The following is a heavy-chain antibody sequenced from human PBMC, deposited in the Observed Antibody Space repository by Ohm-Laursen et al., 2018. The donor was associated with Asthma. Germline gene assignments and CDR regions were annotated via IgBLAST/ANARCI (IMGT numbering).Heavy chain of an antibody. CDR1: GGSISSGGYY. D-gene: IGHD2-21*02. Sequence: TLSLTWSVSGGSISSGGYYWSWIRQHPGKGLEWIGDIYYSGSTYYNPSLKSRVTISVDTSKNQFSLKLSSVTAADTAVYYCARVPRDAGWFDPWGQGTLVTVSS. J-gene: IGHJ5*02. V-gene: IGHV4-31*02. CDR3: ARVPRDAGWFDP. CDR2: IYYSGST.